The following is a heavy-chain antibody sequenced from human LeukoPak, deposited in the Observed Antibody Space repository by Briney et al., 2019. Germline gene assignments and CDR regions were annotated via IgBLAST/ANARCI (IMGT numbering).Heavy chain of an antibody. CDR3: AKNRVISSTSLNWFDP. CDR2: ISSSSSTI. D-gene: IGHD2-2*01. Sequence: GGSLRLSCAASGFTFSSYSMNWVRQAPGKGLEWVSYISSSSSTIYYADSVKGRFTISRDNSKNTLYLQMNSLRAEDTAVYYCAKNRVISSTSLNWFDPWGQGTLVTVSS. CDR1: GFTFSSYS. V-gene: IGHV3-48*01. J-gene: IGHJ5*02.